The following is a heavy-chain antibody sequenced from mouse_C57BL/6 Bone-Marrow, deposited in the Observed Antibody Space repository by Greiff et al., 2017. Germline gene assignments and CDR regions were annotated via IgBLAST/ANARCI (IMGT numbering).Heavy chain of an antibody. V-gene: IGHV1-53*01. Sequence: QVQLQQPGPELVKPGASVKLSCKASGYTFTSYWMHWVKQRPGQGLEWIGNINPSNGGTNYNEKFKSKATLTVDKSSSTAYMQLSSLTSEDSAVYYCARSLAHYYGSPFDYWGQGTTLTVSS. D-gene: IGHD1-1*01. CDR1: GYTFTSYW. J-gene: IGHJ2*01. CDR2: INPSNGGT. CDR3: ARSLAHYYGSPFDY.